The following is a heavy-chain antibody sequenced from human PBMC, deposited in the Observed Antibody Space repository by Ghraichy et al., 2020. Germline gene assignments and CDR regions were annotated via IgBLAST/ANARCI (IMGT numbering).Heavy chain of an antibody. J-gene: IGHJ6*04. D-gene: IGHD1-7*01. CDR2: IWFDGRKK. V-gene: IGHV3-33*01. Sequence: GGSLRLSCLGSGFSFRSYGMHWVRQAPGKGLEWVSVIWFDGRKKYSADSVKGRFTISRDNSKNTLYLQMNSLRVEETAVYYCARDPMSDNRSKSDVQVALMEPGAQDDWNFEYYGMDVWGKGTTVTVSS. CDR1: GFSFRSYG. CDR3: ARDPMSDNRSKSDVQVALMEPGAQDDWNFEYYGMDV.